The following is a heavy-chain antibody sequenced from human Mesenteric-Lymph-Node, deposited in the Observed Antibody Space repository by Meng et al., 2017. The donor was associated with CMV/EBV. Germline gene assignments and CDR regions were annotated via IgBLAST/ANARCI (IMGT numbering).Heavy chain of an antibody. J-gene: IGHJ4*02. CDR2: INPSSGGT. Sequence: ASVKVSCKASGYTFIGNYIHWVRQAPGQGLEWMGWINPSSGGTTFAQKFQGRVTMTRDTSISTAYMEVSRLRSGDTAVYYCARTSYYFDGSTYNPQYYFDLWGQGTQVTVSS. V-gene: IGHV1-2*02. D-gene: IGHD3-22*01. CDR3: ARTSYYFDGSTYNPQYYFDL. CDR1: GYTFIGNY.